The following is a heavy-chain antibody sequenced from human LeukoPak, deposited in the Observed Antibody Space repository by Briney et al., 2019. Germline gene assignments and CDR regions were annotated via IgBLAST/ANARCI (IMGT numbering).Heavy chain of an antibody. Sequence: PGGSLRLSCAASGFTFINAWMSWVRQAPGKGLEWVGRIKSKTDGETTEYAAPVKGRFTISRDDSKNTLFLQMSSLKPEDTAVYYCTAQSAYYHKYWGQGTLVTVSS. V-gene: IGHV3-15*01. J-gene: IGHJ4*02. CDR3: TAQSAYYHKY. CDR1: GFTFINAW. CDR2: IKSKTDGETT. D-gene: IGHD3-22*01.